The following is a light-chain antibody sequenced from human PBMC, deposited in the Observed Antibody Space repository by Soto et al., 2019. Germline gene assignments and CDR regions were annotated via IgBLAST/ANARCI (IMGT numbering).Light chain of an antibody. CDR3: QQYGSSPRT. J-gene: IGKJ1*01. CDR2: GAS. Sequence: ILLTQSPGTLSLSPGERATLSCRASQIVSSSYLAWYQQKPGQAPRLLIYGASSRATGIPDRFSGSGSGTDFTLTISRLEPEDFAVYYCQQYGSSPRTFGQGTKVDIK. CDR1: QIVSSSY. V-gene: IGKV3-20*01.